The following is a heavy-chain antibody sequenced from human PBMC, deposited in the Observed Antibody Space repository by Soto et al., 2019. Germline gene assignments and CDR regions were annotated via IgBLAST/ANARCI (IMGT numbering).Heavy chain of an antibody. Sequence: EVQLMESGGGLIQPGGSLRLSCAASGFTVSNYYMSWVRQAPGKGLEWVSVIYSGGSTYHADSVKGRLTISRDNSKNTLYLHMNSLRAEDTAVYYCARTPYRSGWSFDYWGQGTLVTVSS. J-gene: IGHJ4*02. V-gene: IGHV3-53*01. CDR1: GFTVSNYY. CDR2: IYSGGST. D-gene: IGHD6-19*01. CDR3: ARTPYRSGWSFDY.